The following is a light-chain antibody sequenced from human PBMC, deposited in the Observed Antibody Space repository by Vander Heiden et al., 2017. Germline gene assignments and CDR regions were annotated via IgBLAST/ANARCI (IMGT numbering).Light chain of an antibody. Sequence: DIVMTQSPDSLAVSLGERATINCKSSPRVLYSSNNKNYLAWYQQKPGQPPKLLIYWASTRESGVPDRFSGSGSGTDFTLTISSLQAEDVAVYYCQQYYSTPYTFGQGTKLAIK. J-gene: IGKJ2*01. V-gene: IGKV4-1*01. CDR1: PRVLYSSNNKNY. CDR3: QQYYSTPYT. CDR2: WAS.